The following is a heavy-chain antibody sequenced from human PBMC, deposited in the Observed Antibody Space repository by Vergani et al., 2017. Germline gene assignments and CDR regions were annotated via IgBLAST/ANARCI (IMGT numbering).Heavy chain of an antibody. J-gene: IGHJ6*02. CDR1: GFTFSSYW. Sequence: EVQLVESGGGLVQPGGSLRLSCAASGFTFSSYWMHWVRKAPGKGLVWVSRINSEGSSTSYADSVKGRFTISRDNAKNTLYLQMNSLRAEYTAVYYCARGTLSRFSYGMHVWGQGTTVIVSS. CDR3: ARGTLSRFSYGMHV. D-gene: IGHD1-1*01. V-gene: IGHV3-74*01. CDR2: INSEGSST.